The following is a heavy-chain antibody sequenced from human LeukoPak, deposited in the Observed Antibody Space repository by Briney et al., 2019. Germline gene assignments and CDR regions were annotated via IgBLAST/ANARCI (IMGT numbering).Heavy chain of an antibody. V-gene: IGHV3-30*02. CDR1: GFTFNTCG. CDR3: AKDLPPFCSGGSCYGLDS. CDR2: LSFHGSNI. J-gene: IGHJ4*02. D-gene: IGHD2-15*01. Sequence: GGSLRLSCVTSGFTFNTCGMHWVRQAPGKGLEWVTILSFHGSNIFYAESVQGRFIFSRDNAKNTIYLQMNSLRPEDTAVYYCAKDLPPFCSGGSCYGLDSWGQGTLVTVSS.